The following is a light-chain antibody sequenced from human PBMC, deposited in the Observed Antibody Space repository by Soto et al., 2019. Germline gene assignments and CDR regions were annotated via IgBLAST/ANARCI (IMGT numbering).Light chain of an antibody. CDR3: AAWDDSLNGHVV. CDR1: SSNIGSNT. J-gene: IGLJ2*01. CDR2: SDN. Sequence: QSALTQPPSASGTPGQRVTISCSGSSSNIGSNTVNWFQQRPGTAPKLLIYSDNQRPSGVPDRFSGSKSGTSASLAISGLQSEDEADYYCAAWDDSLNGHVVFGGGTKLTVL. V-gene: IGLV1-44*01.